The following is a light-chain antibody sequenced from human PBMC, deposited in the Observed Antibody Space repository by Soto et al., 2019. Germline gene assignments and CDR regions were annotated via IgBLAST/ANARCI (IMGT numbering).Light chain of an antibody. V-gene: IGKV1-5*03. CDR2: KAS. J-gene: IGKJ1*01. Sequence: DIPMTQSPSTLSGSVGDRVTITCRASQTISSWLAWYQQKPGKAPKLLIYKASTLKSGVPSRFSGSGSGTEFTLTISSLQPEDFATYYCQHYNSYSEAFGQGTKVELK. CDR1: QTISSW. CDR3: QHYNSYSEA.